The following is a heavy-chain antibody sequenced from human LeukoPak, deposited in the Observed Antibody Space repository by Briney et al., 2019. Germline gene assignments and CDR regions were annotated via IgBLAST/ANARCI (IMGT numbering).Heavy chain of an antibody. V-gene: IGHV3-33*01. CDR1: GFTFSNFG. J-gene: IGHJ3*02. CDR2: IWYDGGSK. CDR3: ARATTFGVVTDDAFDI. D-gene: IGHD3-3*01. Sequence: PGGSLRLSCAASGFTFSNFGMHWVRQAPGKGLEGVAVIWYDGGSKYYGDSVKGRFTISRDNSKETLYLQMNSLRAEDTAVYYCARATTFGVVTDDAFDIWGQGTMVTVSS.